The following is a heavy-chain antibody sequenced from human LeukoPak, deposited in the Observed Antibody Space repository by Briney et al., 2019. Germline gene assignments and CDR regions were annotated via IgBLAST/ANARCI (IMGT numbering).Heavy chain of an antibody. J-gene: IGHJ3*01. V-gene: IGHV1-2*02. CDR2: ANPRTGGT. Sequence: ASVKVCCKASGYGFTGNHLHWLRHPPRQGLEWRGWANPRTGGTTYERKFQGRGTMTRDTSNNTVNMELSRLSSDGTAVYYCAREFSSKLEWLAYVTGDDAFDVWGQGTMITVS. CDR3: AREFSSKLEWLAYVTGDDAFDV. D-gene: IGHD3-3*01. CDR1: GYGFTGNH.